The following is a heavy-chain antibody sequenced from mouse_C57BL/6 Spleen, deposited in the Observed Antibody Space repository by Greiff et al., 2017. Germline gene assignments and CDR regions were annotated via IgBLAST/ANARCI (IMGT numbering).Heavy chain of an antibody. CDR1: GYSITSGYY. Sequence: EVKLMESGPGLVKPSQSLSLTCSVTGYSITSGYYWNWIRQFPGNKLEWMGYISYDGSNNYNPSLKNRISITRDTSKNQFFLKLNSVTTEDTATYYCARDHYYGSSSSFAYWGQGTLVTVSA. CDR2: ISYDGSN. CDR3: ARDHYYGSSSSFAY. D-gene: IGHD1-1*01. V-gene: IGHV3-6*01. J-gene: IGHJ3*01.